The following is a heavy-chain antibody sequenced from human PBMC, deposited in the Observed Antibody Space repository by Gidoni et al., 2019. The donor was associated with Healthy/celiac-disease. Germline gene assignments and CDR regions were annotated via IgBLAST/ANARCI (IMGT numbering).Heavy chain of an antibody. D-gene: IGHD3-10*01. CDR3: ARGGRGYYYDYMDV. Sequence: QVQLQQSGPGLVKPSQTLSLTCAISGDSCSSNSAAGNGIRQSPSRGLAWLGRTYYRCKWYKDYAVSVKRRITITPDTSKNQFSLQLSSVTPEDTAVYYCARGGRGYYYDYMDVWGKGTTVTVSS. CDR2: TYYRCKWYK. CDR1: GDSCSSNSAA. J-gene: IGHJ6*03. V-gene: IGHV6-1*01.